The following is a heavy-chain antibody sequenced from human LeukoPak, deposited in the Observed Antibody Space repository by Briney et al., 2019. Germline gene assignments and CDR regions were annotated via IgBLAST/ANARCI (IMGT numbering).Heavy chain of an antibody. CDR1: GDSISSYS. CDR2: IYYSVNT. CDR3: ARTRYYYGSRSYGAPYYFDY. V-gene: IGHV4-59*08. Sequence: SETLSLTCSVSGDSISSYSWSWIRQPPGKGLEWIGYIYYSVNTNYNPSLKSRVTISVDTSKNQFSLKLSSVTAADTAVYYCARTRYYYGSRSYGAPYYFDYWGQGTLVTVSS. J-gene: IGHJ4*02. D-gene: IGHD3-10*01.